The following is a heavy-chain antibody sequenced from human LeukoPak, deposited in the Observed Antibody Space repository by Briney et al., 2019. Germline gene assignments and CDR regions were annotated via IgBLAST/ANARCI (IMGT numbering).Heavy chain of an antibody. CDR3: ARVIGVVFENWLDP. V-gene: IGHV1-24*01. CDR2: FDPEDGET. Sequence: AASVKVSCKVSGYTLTELSMHWVRQAPGKGLEWMGGFDPEDGETIYAQKFQGRVTMTSHTSINTAYMELSSLKSEDTAVYYCARVIGVVFENWLDPWGQGTLVTVSS. D-gene: IGHD2-2*01. CDR1: GYTLTELS. J-gene: IGHJ5*02.